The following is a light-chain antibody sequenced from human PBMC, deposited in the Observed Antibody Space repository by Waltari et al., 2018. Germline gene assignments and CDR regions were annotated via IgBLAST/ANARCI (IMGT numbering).Light chain of an antibody. Sequence: SYELTQPSSVSVSPGQTATIPCSGDALAQKSCRWFQQKPGQAPVLVIYKDNERPSGIPERFSGSTSGTTVTLTISGAQVEDEADYYCYSPADNNLGVFGGGTKLTVL. CDR3: YSPADNNLGV. J-gene: IGLJ3*02. CDR2: KDN. CDR1: ALAQKS. V-gene: IGLV3-27*01.